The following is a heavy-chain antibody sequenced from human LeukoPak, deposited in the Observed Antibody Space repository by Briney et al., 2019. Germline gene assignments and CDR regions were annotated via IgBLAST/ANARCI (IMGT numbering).Heavy chain of an antibody. D-gene: IGHD2-15*01. CDR3: ARVGYCSGGSCLNYYYYYGMDV. Sequence: GGSLRRSCAASGFTFSSYWMNWARQAPGKGLEWVASINHNGNVNYYVDSVKGRFTISRDNAKNSLYLQMSNLRAEDTAVYYCARVGYCSGGSCLNYYYYYGMDVWGQGTTVTVSS. V-gene: IGHV3-7*03. CDR1: GFTFSSYW. J-gene: IGHJ6*02. CDR2: INHNGNVN.